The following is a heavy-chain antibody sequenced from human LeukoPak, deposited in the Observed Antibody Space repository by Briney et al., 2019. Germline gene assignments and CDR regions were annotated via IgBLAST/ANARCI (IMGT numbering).Heavy chain of an antibody. J-gene: IGHJ3*02. D-gene: IGHD3-22*01. Sequence: SETLSLTCTVSGGSISSYYWSWIRQPPGKGLEWIGYIYTSGSTNYNPSLKSRVTISVDTSKNQFSLKLCSVTAADTAVYYCARVRSSGYYDHAFDIWGQGTMVTVSS. V-gene: IGHV4-4*09. CDR3: ARVRSSGYYDHAFDI. CDR2: IYTSGST. CDR1: GGSISSYY.